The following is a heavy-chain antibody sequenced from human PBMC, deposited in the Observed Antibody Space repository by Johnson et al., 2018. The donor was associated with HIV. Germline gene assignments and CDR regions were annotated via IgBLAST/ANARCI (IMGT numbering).Heavy chain of an antibody. CDR3: ARARDGYCSGGSCYGDAFDI. CDR1: GFTFSSYW. D-gene: IGHD2-15*01. Sequence: VQLVESGGGAVQPGRSLRLSCAASGFTFSSYWMNWVRQAPGKGLEWVSYISSSGSTIYYADSVKGRFTISRDNAKNSLYLQMNSLRAEDTAGYYCARARDGYCSGGSCYGDAFDIWGQGTMVTVSS. J-gene: IGHJ3*02. V-gene: IGHV3-48*04. CDR2: ISSSGSTI.